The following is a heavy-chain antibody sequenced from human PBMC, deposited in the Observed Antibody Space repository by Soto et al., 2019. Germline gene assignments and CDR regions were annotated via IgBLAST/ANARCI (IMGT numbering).Heavy chain of an antibody. Sequence: ASVKVSCKASGYTFTGYYIHWVREAPGQGLEWMGWVHPQTGGTSYAQKFQGRVTLSRDTSINTAYLELSRLRFDDAAVYFCARERYQVISDGMDVWGQGTTVTVSS. V-gene: IGHV1-2*02. CDR3: ARERYQVISDGMDV. CDR2: VHPQTGGT. J-gene: IGHJ6*02. CDR1: GYTFTGYY. D-gene: IGHD2-2*01.